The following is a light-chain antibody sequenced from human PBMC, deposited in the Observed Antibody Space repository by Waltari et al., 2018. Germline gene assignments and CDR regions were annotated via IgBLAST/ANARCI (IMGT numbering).Light chain of an antibody. V-gene: IGLV2-23*02. CDR3: GSCAGSSTYV. Sequence: QSALTQPASVSGSPGQSITITCPGTASDVGTNNFVSWYQQHPGKDPKILIYAVSRRPSVVSSRFSASKSGNTASLTISALQADDEADYYCGSCAGSSTYVFGSGTKITVL. CDR1: ASDVGTNNF. J-gene: IGLJ1*01. CDR2: AVS.